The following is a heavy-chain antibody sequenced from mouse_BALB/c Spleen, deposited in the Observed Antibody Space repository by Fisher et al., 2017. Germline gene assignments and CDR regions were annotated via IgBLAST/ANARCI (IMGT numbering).Heavy chain of an antibody. CDR3: ARGNDGRHYYAMDY. V-gene: IGHV1S45*01. Sequence: KFKGKATLTVDKSSSTAYMQLNSLTSEDSAVYYCARGNDGRHYYAMDYWGQGTSVTVSS. J-gene: IGHJ4*01. D-gene: IGHD2-12*01.